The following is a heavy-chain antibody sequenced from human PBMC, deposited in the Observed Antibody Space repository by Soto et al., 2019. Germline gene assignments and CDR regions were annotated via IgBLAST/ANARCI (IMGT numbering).Heavy chain of an antibody. CDR2: IKTNTEGGTT. Sequence: EVQLVESGGGFIYPGGSLRLSCAASGLTISNAWMNWVRQDPGKGLEWVGRIKTNTEGGTTDYAAAVKGRFTVSRDDSKNTLYLQMNSLKTADTAVYYCTTGSVEGVWGQGTTVTVSS. CDR3: TTGSVEGV. J-gene: IGHJ6*02. V-gene: IGHV3-15*07. D-gene: IGHD2-15*01. CDR1: GLTISNAW.